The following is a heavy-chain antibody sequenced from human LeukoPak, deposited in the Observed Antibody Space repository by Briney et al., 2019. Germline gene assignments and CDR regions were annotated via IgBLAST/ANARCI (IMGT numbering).Heavy chain of an antibody. CDR1: GGSFSGYY. J-gene: IGHJ4*02. Sequence: SETLSLTFSVYGGSFSGYYWSWIRQPPGKELEWIGEINHSGSTNYNPSLKSRVTISVDTSKNQFSLKLSSVTAADTAVYYCARGAFPSIAVAYYWGQGTLVTVSS. D-gene: IGHD6-19*01. V-gene: IGHV4-34*01. CDR3: ARGAFPSIAVAYY. CDR2: INHSGST.